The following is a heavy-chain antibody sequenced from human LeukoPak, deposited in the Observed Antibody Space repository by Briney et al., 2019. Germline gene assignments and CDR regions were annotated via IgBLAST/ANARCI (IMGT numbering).Heavy chain of an antibody. CDR1: GFTFSDYS. J-gene: IGHJ5*02. Sequence: PGGSLRLSCAASGFTFSDYSIHWVRQAPGKGLEWVAVISYDGINKFYADSVTGRFIMSRDDSKNTVHLQMNSLRAEDTAIYHCARDWGSCGGSCISGAINNWFDPWGQGTLVTVSS. CDR3: ARDWGSCGGSCISGAINNWFDP. CDR2: ISYDGINK. V-gene: IGHV3-30*04. D-gene: IGHD2-15*01.